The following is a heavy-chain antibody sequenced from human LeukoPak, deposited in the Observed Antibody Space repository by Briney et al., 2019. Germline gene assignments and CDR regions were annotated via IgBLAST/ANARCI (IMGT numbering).Heavy chain of an antibody. D-gene: IGHD2-15*01. CDR2: ISSNSYYI. V-gene: IGHV3-21*04. Sequence: PGGSLRLSCAASGFTFSSYSMNWVRQAPGKGLEWVSTISSNSYYIYYADSVKGRFTISRDNAKNSLYLQMNSLRAEDTALYYCAKDGVGVVAARYTHYYFDYWGQGTLVTVSS. J-gene: IGHJ4*02. CDR3: AKDGVGVVAARYTHYYFDY. CDR1: GFTFSSYS.